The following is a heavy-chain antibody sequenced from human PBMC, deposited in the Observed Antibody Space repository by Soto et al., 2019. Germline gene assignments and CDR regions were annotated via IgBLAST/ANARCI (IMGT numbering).Heavy chain of an antibody. CDR3: ARVVRVYSSGWYEFGY. CDR1: GGTFSSYA. Sequence: SVKVSCKASGGTFSSYAISWVRQAPGQGLEWMGGIIPIFGTANYAQKFQGRVTITADESTSTAYMELSSLRSEDTAVYYCARVVRVYSSGWYEFGYWGQGTLVTVSS. J-gene: IGHJ4*02. V-gene: IGHV1-69*13. D-gene: IGHD6-19*01. CDR2: IIPIFGTA.